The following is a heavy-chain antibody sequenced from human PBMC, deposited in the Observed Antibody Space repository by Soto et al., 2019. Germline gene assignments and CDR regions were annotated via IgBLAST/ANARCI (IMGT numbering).Heavy chain of an antibody. CDR2: ISGSGGST. CDR1: GFTFSSYA. CDR3: AKDPVLIPGFGELLHWFAP. Sequence: AGGSLRLSCAASGFTFSSYAMSWVRQAPGKGLEWVSAISGSGGSTYYADSVKGRFTISRDNSKNTLYLQMNSLRAEDTAVYYCAKDPVLIPGFGELLHWFAPWGQGTLVTVSS. D-gene: IGHD3-10*01. J-gene: IGHJ5*02. V-gene: IGHV3-23*01.